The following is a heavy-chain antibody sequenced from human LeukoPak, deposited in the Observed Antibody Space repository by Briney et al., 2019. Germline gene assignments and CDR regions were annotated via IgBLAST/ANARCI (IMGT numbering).Heavy chain of an antibody. Sequence: GGSLRLSCAASGFTFSSYAMHWVRQAPGKGLEYVSAISTNGGSTYYANSVKGRFTISRDNSKNTLYLQMGSVRAEDMAVYYCARWGSTSCYDYWGQGTLVTVSS. CDR2: ISTNGGST. D-gene: IGHD2-2*01. CDR3: ARWGSTSCYDY. V-gene: IGHV3-64*01. CDR1: GFTFSSYA. J-gene: IGHJ4*02.